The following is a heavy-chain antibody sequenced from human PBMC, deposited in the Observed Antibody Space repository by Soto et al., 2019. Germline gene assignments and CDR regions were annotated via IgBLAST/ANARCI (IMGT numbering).Heavy chain of an antibody. Sequence: EVQLVESGGGLVQPGRSLRLSCAASGFTFDDYAMHWVRQAPGKGLEWVSGISWNSGSIGYADSVKGRFTISRDNAKNSLYLQMNSLRAEDTALYYCAKDRQQLVQGGSDAFDIWGQGTMVTVSS. V-gene: IGHV3-9*01. D-gene: IGHD6-13*01. J-gene: IGHJ3*02. CDR2: ISWNSGSI. CDR3: AKDRQQLVQGGSDAFDI. CDR1: GFTFDDYA.